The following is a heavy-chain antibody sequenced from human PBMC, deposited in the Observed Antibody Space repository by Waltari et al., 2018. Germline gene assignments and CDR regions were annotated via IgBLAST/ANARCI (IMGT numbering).Heavy chain of an antibody. CDR1: SGSISSHY. CDR3: ARFSRGRYFDF. J-gene: IGHJ4*02. D-gene: IGHD3-10*01. Sequence: QVQLQESGPGLVKPSETLPLPCTVSSGSISSHYWSWIRQPPGKGLEWIGHIQYNGNTNYNPSLKSRVTISVDTSKTQFSLRLSSLTAADTAVYYCARFSRGRYFDFWAQGTLVTVSS. CDR2: IQYNGNT. V-gene: IGHV4-59*11.